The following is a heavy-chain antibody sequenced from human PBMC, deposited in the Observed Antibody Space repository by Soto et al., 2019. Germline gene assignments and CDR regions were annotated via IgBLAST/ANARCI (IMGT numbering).Heavy chain of an antibody. J-gene: IGHJ4*02. V-gene: IGHV3-30*18. CDR3: AKDEVRSGWYSPPSIDY. Sequence: GGSLRLSCAASGFTFSSYGMHWVRQAPGKGLEWVAVISYDGSNKYYADSVKGRFTISRDNSKNTLYLQMNSLRAEDTAVYYCAKDEVRSGWYSPPSIDYWGQGTLVTVSS. D-gene: IGHD6-19*01. CDR1: GFTFSSYG. CDR2: ISYDGSNK.